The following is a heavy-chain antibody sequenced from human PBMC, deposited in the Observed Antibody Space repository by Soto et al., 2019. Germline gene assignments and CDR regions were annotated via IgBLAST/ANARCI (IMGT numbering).Heavy chain of an antibody. CDR2: ISSSSSYI. V-gene: IGHV3-21*01. CDR1: GFTFSTYS. J-gene: IGHJ4*02. Sequence: GGSLRLSCAASGFTFSTYSMNWVRQAPGKGLEWVSSISSSSSYIYYADSVKGRFTISRDNAKNSLYLQMNNLRAEDTAVYHCAGALDGELHYWGQGTLVTVSS. CDR3: AGALDGELHY. D-gene: IGHD3-10*01.